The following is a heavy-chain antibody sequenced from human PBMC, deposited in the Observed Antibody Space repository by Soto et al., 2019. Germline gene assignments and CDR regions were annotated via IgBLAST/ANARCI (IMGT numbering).Heavy chain of an antibody. J-gene: IGHJ3*02. V-gene: IGHV6-1*01. CDR2: TYYRSKWYN. CDR1: GDSVSSNSAA. Sequence: SQTLSLTCAISGDSVSSNSAAWNWIMQSPSRGLEWLGRTYYRSKWYNDYAVSVKSRITINPDTSKNQFSLQLNSVTPEDTAVYYCARDLLPPLGAFDIWGQGTMVTVSS. CDR3: ARDLLPPLGAFDI.